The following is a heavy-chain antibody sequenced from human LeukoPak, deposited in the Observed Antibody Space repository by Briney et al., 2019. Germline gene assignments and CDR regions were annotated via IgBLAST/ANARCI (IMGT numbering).Heavy chain of an antibody. CDR1: GGSFSGYY. CDR2: IYYSGST. D-gene: IGHD3-22*01. CDR3: ARPDSSGHYNY. J-gene: IGHJ4*02. Sequence: SETLSLTCAVYGGSFSGYYWSWIRQPPGKGLEWIGSIYYSGSTYYNPSLKSRVTISVDTSKNQFSLKLSSVTAADTAVYYCARPDSSGHYNYWGQGTLVTVSS. V-gene: IGHV4-34*01.